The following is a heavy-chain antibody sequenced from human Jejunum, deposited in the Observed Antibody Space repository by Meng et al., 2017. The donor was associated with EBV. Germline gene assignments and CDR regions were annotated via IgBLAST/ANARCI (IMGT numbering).Heavy chain of an antibody. CDR3: ARVVDYYERSGYPDF. V-gene: IGHV4-61*01. CDR2: IYYSGNT. D-gene: IGHD3-22*01. J-gene: IGHJ4*02. CDR1: GRSVSTASYY. Sequence: QVRVQGSGQGPVNPSETLSSSCTLSGRSVSTASYYWSWIRQSPGKGLELIGYIYYSGNTNYTPSLKSRATITVDTSKNQFSLKLSSVTAADTAVYYCARVVDYYERSGYPDFWGQGTLVTVSS.